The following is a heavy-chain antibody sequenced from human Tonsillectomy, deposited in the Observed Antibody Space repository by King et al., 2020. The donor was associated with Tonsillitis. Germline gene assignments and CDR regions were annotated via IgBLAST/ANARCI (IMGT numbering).Heavy chain of an antibody. CDR2: IIPIFGTA. V-gene: IGHV1-69*01. CDR1: GGTFSSYA. CDR3: ARDRRWWGKAEYFQH. D-gene: IGHD3-16*01. Sequence: VQLVESGAEVKKPGSSVKVSCKASGGTFSSYAISWVRQAPGQGLEWMGGIIPIFGTANYAQKFQGRVTITADESTSTAYMELSSLRAEDTAVYFCARDRRWWGKAEYFQHWGQGTLVTVSS. J-gene: IGHJ1*01.